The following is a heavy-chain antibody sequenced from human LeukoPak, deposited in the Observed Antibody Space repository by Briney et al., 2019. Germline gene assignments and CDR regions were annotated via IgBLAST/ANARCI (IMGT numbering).Heavy chain of an antibody. CDR2: ISYDGNNK. CDR1: GFTFSTYA. V-gene: IGHV3-30-3*01. D-gene: IGHD6-19*01. Sequence: GGSLRLSCAASGFTFSTYAMHWVRQAPGKGLEWVAVISYDGNNKYYADSVKGRFTISRDNSKNTLYLQMNSLRAEDTAVYYCAKDRLYYFDYWGQGTLVTVSS. CDR3: AKDRLYYFDY. J-gene: IGHJ4*02.